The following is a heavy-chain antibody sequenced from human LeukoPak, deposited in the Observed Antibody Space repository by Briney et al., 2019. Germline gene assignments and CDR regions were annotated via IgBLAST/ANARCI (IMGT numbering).Heavy chain of an antibody. V-gene: IGHV1-18*01. D-gene: IGHD5-12*01. CDR2: ISAYNGNT. CDR1: GYTFTSYG. J-gene: IGHJ6*03. Sequence: ASVKVSCKASGYTFTSYGISWVRQAPGQGLEWMGWISAYNGNTNYAQKLQGRVTMTTDTSTSTAYMELRSLRSDDTAVYYCARHVVATINYYYYMDVWGKGTTVTVSS. CDR3: ARHVVATINYYYYMDV.